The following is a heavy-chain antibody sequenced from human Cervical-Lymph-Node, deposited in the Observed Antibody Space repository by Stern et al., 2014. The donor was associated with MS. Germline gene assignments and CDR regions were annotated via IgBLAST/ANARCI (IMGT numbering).Heavy chain of an antibody. Sequence: EVQLVVSGAEVKNLGEALQISCKLSGYSFTIYYIACVRQMPGIGLEWMVFIYPYDSDTTSSPSFQGQVTISADRSITAAYLQWSSLRASDPAMYYCARHVQGFDYWGQGTLVTVSA. CDR3: ARHVQGFDY. CDR2: IYPYDSDT. CDR1: GYSFTIYY. J-gene: IGHJ4*02. V-gene: IGHV5-51*01.